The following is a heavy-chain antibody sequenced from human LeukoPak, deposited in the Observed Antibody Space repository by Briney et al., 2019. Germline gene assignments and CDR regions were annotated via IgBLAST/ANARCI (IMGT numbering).Heavy chain of an antibody. CDR1: GFTFSNYG. V-gene: IGHV3-33*01. Sequence: RGSLRLSCAASGFTFSNYGMHWVRQAPGKGLEWVAIIWYDGNNKYYADFVKGRFTISRDNSKSTLYLQMNSLRAEDTAVYYCARLGGYSAFDVAYWGQGTLVTVSS. J-gene: IGHJ4*02. CDR3: ARLGGYSAFDVAY. CDR2: IWYDGNNK. D-gene: IGHD5-12*01.